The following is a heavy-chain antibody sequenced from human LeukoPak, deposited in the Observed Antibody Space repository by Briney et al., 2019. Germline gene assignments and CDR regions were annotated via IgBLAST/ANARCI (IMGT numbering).Heavy chain of an antibody. J-gene: IGHJ4*02. CDR3: ARDGGWLQYIDY. CDR2: ISSSNSFI. CDR1: GFTFTTYS. Sequence: PGGSLRLSCAASGFTFTTYSMNWVRQAPGKGLEWVSSISSSNSFIYYADSVKGRFTISRDNAKNSLYLKMNSLRAEDTAVYYCARDGGWLQYIDYWGQGTLVTVSS. D-gene: IGHD5-24*01. V-gene: IGHV3-21*01.